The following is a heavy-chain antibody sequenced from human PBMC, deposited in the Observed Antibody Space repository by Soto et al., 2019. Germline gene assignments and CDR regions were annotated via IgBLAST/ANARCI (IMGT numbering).Heavy chain of an antibody. CDR1: GFSFNTFD. D-gene: IGHD5-12*01. V-gene: IGHV3-23*01. CDR2: ILGRDDTT. CDR3: TKGAWLDY. J-gene: IGHJ4*02. Sequence: GGSLRLSCAASGFSFNTFDMSWVRQAPGKGLEWVSVILGRDDTTYYADSVKGRFTISRDTFKNTLHLQMNSLRVEDTALYFCTKGAWLDYWGQGTLVTVSS.